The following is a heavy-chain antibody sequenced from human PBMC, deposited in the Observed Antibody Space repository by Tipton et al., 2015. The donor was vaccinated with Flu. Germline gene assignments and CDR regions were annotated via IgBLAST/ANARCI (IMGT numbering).Heavy chain of an antibody. CDR2: IYYSGST. V-gene: IGHV4-61*01. Sequence: TLSLTCTVSGGSVSSGSYYWSWIRQPPGKGLGWIGYIYYSGSTNYNPSLKSRVTISVDTSKNQFSLKLSSVTAADTAVYYCARDQVSPHLTYGMDVWGQGTTVTVSS. J-gene: IGHJ6*02. CDR3: ARDQVSPHLTYGMDV. D-gene: IGHD2-21*01. CDR1: GGSVSSGSYY.